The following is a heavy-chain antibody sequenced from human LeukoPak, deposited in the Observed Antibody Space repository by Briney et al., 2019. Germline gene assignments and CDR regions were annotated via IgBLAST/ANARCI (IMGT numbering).Heavy chain of an antibody. Sequence: SETLSLTCTVSGGSISSYYWSWIRQPAGKGLEGIGRIYTSGSTNYNPSLKSRVTMSVDTSKNQFSLKLSSVTAADTAVYYCARDRCSSTSCYVDYWGQGTLVTVSS. V-gene: IGHV4-4*07. CDR1: GGSISSYY. CDR2: IYTSGST. CDR3: ARDRCSSTSCYVDY. J-gene: IGHJ4*02. D-gene: IGHD2-2*01.